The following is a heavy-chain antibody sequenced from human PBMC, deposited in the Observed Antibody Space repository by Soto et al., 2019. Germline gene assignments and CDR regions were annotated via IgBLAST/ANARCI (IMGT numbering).Heavy chain of an antibody. D-gene: IGHD2-2*01. Sequence: GGSLRLSCAASGFTFDDYAMHWVRQAPGKGLEWVSGISWNSGSIGYADSVKGRFTISRDNAKNSLYLQMNSLRAEDTALYYCAKDIAPVPAAVIDYWGQGTLVTVSS. CDR2: ISWNSGSI. V-gene: IGHV3-9*01. CDR3: AKDIAPVPAAVIDY. J-gene: IGHJ4*02. CDR1: GFTFDDYA.